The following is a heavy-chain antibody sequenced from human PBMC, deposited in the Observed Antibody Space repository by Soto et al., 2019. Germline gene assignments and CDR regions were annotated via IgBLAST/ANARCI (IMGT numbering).Heavy chain of an antibody. V-gene: IGHV3-72*01. Sequence: EVQLVESGGGLVQPGGSLRLSCAASGFTFSDHYMDWVRQAPGKGLEWVGRTRNKANSYITEYAASVKGRFTISRDDSKNSLYLQMNSLKTDDTAVYYCTREQTSAMVNFDYWGQGTLVTVSS. D-gene: IGHD5-18*01. J-gene: IGHJ4*02. CDR1: GFTFSDHY. CDR3: TREQTSAMVNFDY. CDR2: TRNKANSYIT.